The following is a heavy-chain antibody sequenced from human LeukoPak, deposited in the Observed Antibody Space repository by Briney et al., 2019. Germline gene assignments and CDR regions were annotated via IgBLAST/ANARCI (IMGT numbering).Heavy chain of an antibody. D-gene: IGHD3-22*01. J-gene: IGHJ4*02. CDR3: ARGPTYYYDSSGYSSDFDY. CDR2: INSDGSST. V-gene: IGHV3-74*01. Sequence: PGGSLRLSCAASGFTFSSYWMHWVRQAPGKGLVWVSRINSDGSSTSYADSVKGRLTISRDNAKNTLYLQMNSLRAEDTAVYYCARGPTYYYDSSGYSSDFDYWGQGTLVTVSS. CDR1: GFTFSSYW.